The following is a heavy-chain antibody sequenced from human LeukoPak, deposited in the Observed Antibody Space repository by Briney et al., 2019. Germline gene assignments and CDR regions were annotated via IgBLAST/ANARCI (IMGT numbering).Heavy chain of an antibody. Sequence: GGSLRLSCAASGFTFDDYGMSWVRQAPGKGLDWVSGFNWNGGSTGYADSVKGRFTISRDNAKNSLYLQMNSLRAEDTALYYCARERLTTVTGEFDYWGQGTLVTVSS. J-gene: IGHJ4*02. D-gene: IGHD4-17*01. V-gene: IGHV3-20*04. CDR2: FNWNGGST. CDR1: GFTFDDYG. CDR3: ARERLTTVTGEFDY.